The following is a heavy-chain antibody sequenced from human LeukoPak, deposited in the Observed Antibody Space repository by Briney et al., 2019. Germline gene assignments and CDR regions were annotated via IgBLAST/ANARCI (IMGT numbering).Heavy chain of an antibody. CDR1: GGTFSSYA. J-gene: IGHJ6*02. V-gene: IGHV1-69*13. CDR3: ARDSEIQLWDTDVPYYYYGMDV. Sequence: SVKVSCKASGGTFSSYAISWVRQAPGQGLEWMGGIIPIFGTANYAQKFQGRVTITADESTSTAYMELSSLRSEDTAVYYCARDSEIQLWDTDVPYYYYGMDVWGQGTTVTVSS. D-gene: IGHD5-18*01. CDR2: IIPIFGTA.